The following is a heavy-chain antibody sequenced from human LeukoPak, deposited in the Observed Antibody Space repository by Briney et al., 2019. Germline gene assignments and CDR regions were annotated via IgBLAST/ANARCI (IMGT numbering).Heavy chain of an antibody. CDR3: ARRVGATTRAYYYYMDV. V-gene: IGHV4-59*12. J-gene: IGHJ6*03. CDR2: IYYSGST. D-gene: IGHD1-26*01. CDR1: GGSISSYY. Sequence: SETLSLTCTVSGGSISSYYWSWIRQPPGKGLEWIGYIYYSGSTNYNPSLKSRVTISVDTSKNQFSLKLSSVTAADTAVYYCARRVGATTRAYYYYMDVWGKGTTVTVSS.